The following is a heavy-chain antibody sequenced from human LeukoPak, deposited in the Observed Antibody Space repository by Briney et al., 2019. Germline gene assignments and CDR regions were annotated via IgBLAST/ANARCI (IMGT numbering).Heavy chain of an antibody. J-gene: IGHJ4*02. Sequence: SETLSLTCTVSGGSISSNGFYWGWIRQPPGKGLEWIGSIYDSGSTYYNPSLKSRVTISVDTSKNQFSLKLPSVTAADTAVYYCARRYHYDSGGYFNYWGQGALVTVSS. D-gene: IGHD3-22*01. CDR3: ARRYHYDSGGYFNY. CDR1: GGSISSNGFY. CDR2: IYDSGST. V-gene: IGHV4-39*01.